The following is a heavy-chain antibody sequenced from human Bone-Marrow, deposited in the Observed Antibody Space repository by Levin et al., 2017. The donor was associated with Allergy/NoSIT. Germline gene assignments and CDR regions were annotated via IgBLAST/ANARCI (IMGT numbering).Heavy chain of an antibody. CDR2: ISAHDGNT. J-gene: IGHJ5*02. CDR3: ARDEAWGGSGTNYGINWLDL. Sequence: PGESLKISCKASGYSFNNYGFSWVRQAPGQGLEWMAWISAHDGNTNSAQKFQGRVTLTTDTPTSTAYMELRSLRSDDTAVYYWARDEAWGGSGTNYGINWLDLWGLGTLVTVSS. V-gene: IGHV1-18*01. CDR1: GYSFNNYG. D-gene: IGHD3-10*01.